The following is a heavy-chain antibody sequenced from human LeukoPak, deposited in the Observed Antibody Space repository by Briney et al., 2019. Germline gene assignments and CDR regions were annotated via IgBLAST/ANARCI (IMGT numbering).Heavy chain of an antibody. CDR3: ARGCSAGTPHNWFDP. V-gene: IGHV4-59*01. CDR2: IYYSGST. Sequence: PSETLSLTCTVSGGSISGYYWSWIRQPPGKGLEWIGYIYYSGSTNYNPSLKSRVTISVDTSKNQFSLKLSSVTAADTAVYYCARGCSAGTPHNWFDPWGQGTLVSVSS. D-gene: IGHD6-19*01. J-gene: IGHJ5*02. CDR1: GGSISGYY.